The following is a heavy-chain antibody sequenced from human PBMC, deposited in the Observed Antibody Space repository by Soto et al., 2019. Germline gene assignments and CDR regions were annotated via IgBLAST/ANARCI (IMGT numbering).Heavy chain of an antibody. V-gene: IGHV3-48*03. Sequence: LRLSCAASGFTFSSYEMNWVRQAPGKGLEWVSYISSSGSTIYYADSVKGRFTISRDNAKNSLYLQMNSLRAEDTAVYYCARGTPPLEKQWLDYWGQGTLVTVSS. D-gene: IGHD6-19*01. J-gene: IGHJ4*02. CDR3: ARGTPPLEKQWLDY. CDR1: GFTFSSYE. CDR2: ISSSGSTI.